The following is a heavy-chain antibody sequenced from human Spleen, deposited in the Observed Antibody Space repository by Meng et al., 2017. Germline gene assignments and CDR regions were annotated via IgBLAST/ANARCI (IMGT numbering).Heavy chain of an antibody. D-gene: IGHD2-21*02. CDR1: GFTFSSYW. CDR3: VRTDTAIGHYGMDV. CDR2: INGDGSST. V-gene: IGHV3-74*01. J-gene: IGHJ6*02. Sequence: GGSLRLSCAASGFTFSSYWMHWVRQAPGKGLVWVSHINGDGSSTNYADSVKGRFTISRDNAKNTLYLHMNSLRVDDTALYYCVRTDTAIGHYGMDVWGQGTTVTVSS.